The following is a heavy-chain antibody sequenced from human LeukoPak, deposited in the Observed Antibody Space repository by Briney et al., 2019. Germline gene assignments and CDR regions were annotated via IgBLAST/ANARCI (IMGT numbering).Heavy chain of an antibody. D-gene: IGHD1-26*01. J-gene: IGHJ4*02. Sequence: SETLSLTCAVYGGSFSGYYWSWIRQPPGKGLEWIGEINHSGSTNYNPSLKSRVTISVDTSKNQFSLKLSSVTAADTAVYYCASPSGSYGRGADYWGQGTLVTVSS. V-gene: IGHV4-34*01. CDR2: INHSGST. CDR3: ASPSGSYGRGADY. CDR1: GGSFSGYY.